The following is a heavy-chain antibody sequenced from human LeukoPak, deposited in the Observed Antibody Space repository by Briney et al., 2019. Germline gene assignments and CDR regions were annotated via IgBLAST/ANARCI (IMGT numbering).Heavy chain of an antibody. J-gene: IGHJ4*02. CDR3: ARDERSGWLARSVWYFDY. V-gene: IGHV1-69*05. D-gene: IGHD6-19*01. Sequence: SVKVSCKASGGTFSSYAISWVRQAPGQGLEWMGGIIPIFGTANYAQKFQGRVTMTTDTSTSTAYMELRSLRSDDTAVYYCARDERSGWLARSVWYFDYWGQGTLVSVSS. CDR1: GGTFSSYA. CDR2: IIPIFGTA.